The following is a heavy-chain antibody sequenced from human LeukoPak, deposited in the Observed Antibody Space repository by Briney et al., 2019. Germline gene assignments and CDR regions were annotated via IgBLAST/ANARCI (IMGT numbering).Heavy chain of an antibody. CDR3: ASRALKGYGEFDP. D-gene: IGHD5-18*01. J-gene: IGHJ5*02. CDR2: ISSSSSYI. CDR1: GFTFSSYS. V-gene: IGHV3-21*01. Sequence: PGGSLRLSCAASGFTFSSYSMNWVRQAPGKGLEWVSSISSSSSYIYYADSVKGRFTISRDNAKNSLYLQMNSLRAEDTAVYYCASRALKGYGEFDPWGQGTLVTVSS.